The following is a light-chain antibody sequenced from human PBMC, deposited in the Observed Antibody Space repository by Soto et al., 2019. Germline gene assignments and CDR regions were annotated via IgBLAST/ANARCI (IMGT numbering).Light chain of an antibody. CDR2: DAS. J-gene: IGKJ3*01. CDR3: QQRSNWPPRFT. Sequence: EIVLTQSPATLSLSPGERATLSCRASQSVSSYLAWYQQKPGQAPRLLIYDASNMATGIPARFSGSGSGTDFTLTISSLEAEDFAVYYCQQRSNWPPRFTFGPGTKVDIK. V-gene: IGKV3-11*01. CDR1: QSVSSY.